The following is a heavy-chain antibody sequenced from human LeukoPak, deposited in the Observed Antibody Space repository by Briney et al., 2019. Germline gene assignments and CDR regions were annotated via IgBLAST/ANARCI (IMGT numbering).Heavy chain of an antibody. D-gene: IGHD2-2*01. Sequence: QPGGSLRLSCEGSAFIFSGHWMNWVRQTPGKGLEWVASIKEDGSERQYVDSVKGRFSISRDNTKGSLFLQLNSLRAEDTAVYYCARDSPAPAKGMDVWGQGTTVTVSS. V-gene: IGHV3-7*03. CDR2: IKEDGSER. CDR3: ARDSPAPAKGMDV. CDR1: AFIFSGHW. J-gene: IGHJ6*02.